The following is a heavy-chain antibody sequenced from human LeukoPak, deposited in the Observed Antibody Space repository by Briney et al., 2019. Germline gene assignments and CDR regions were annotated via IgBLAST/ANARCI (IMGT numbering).Heavy chain of an antibody. V-gene: IGHV3-30*02. J-gene: IGHJ3*02. CDR2: IRYDGSNE. CDR1: GFTFDNYG. Sequence: GGSLRLSCAASGFTFDNYGMYWVRQAPGKGLQWVAFIRYDGSNEYYADSVKGRFTISRDNSKNTLYLQMNSLRAEDTAVYYCARPKGRYYYGSGTSGAFDIWGQGTMVTVSS. CDR3: ARPKGRYYYGSGTSGAFDI. D-gene: IGHD3-10*01.